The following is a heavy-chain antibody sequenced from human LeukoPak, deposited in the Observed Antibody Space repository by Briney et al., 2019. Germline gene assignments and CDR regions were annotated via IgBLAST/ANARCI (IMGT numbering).Heavy chain of an antibody. CDR3: ASGQGRVMGDY. Sequence: SQTLSLTCTVSGGSISSGSDYWSWIRKPAGKGLEWIGRIYTSGSTNYNPSLKSRVTISVDTSKNQFSLKLSSVTAADTAVYYCASGQGRVMGDYWGQGTLVTVSS. D-gene: IGHD2-21*01. J-gene: IGHJ4*02. CDR1: GGSISSGSDY. CDR2: IYTSGST. V-gene: IGHV4-61*02.